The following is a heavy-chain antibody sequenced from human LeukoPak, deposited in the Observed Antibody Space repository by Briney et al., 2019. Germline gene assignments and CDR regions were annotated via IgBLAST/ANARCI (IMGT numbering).Heavy chain of an antibody. Sequence: GESLKISRKGSGYSFTSYWISWVRQMPGKGLEWMGRIDPSDSYTNYSPSFQGHVTISADKSISTACLQWSSLKASDTAMYYCARGPISTGGMDVWGQGTTVTVSS. J-gene: IGHJ6*02. CDR1: GYSFTSYW. CDR3: ARGPISTGGMDV. CDR2: IDPSDSYT. V-gene: IGHV5-10-1*01. D-gene: IGHD2-2*01.